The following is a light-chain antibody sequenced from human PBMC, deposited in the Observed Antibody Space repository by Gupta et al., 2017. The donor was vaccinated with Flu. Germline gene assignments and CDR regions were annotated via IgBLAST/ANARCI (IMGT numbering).Light chain of an antibody. CDR2: DAS. Sequence: EVALTQSPATLSLSPGERATLSCRASQSVSSKLAWYQQKPGQAPRLLIYDASNRATGIPARFSGSGSGTDFTLTISSLEPEDFAVYYCQQRGSWPWTFGQGTKVEIK. J-gene: IGKJ1*01. CDR3: QQRGSWPWT. V-gene: IGKV3-11*01. CDR1: QSVSSK.